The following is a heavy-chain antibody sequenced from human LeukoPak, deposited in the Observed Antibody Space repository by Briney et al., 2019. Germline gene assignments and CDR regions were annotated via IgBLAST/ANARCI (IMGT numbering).Heavy chain of an antibody. V-gene: IGHV3-21*01. J-gene: IGHJ3*02. CDR3: ARVEAFDI. CDR1: GFTFSSYS. Sequence: GESLTLSCAASGFTFSSYSMNWVRQPPGKGLEWVSYISNSNNNLYHANPVKGRFTISKDNAKNSLYLQMTGLRAEDTAVYYGARVEAFDIWGQGTMVTVSS. CDR2: ISNSNNNL.